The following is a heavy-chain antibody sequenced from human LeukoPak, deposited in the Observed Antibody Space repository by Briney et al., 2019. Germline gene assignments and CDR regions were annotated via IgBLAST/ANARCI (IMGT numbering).Heavy chain of an antibody. CDR1: GHSISSDYY. D-gene: IGHD1-1*01. CDR3: TRDPGYARYMGV. V-gene: IGHV4-38-2*02. J-gene: IGHJ6*03. CDR2: IYHSGST. Sequence: SETLSLTCTVSGHSISSDYYWAWVRQPPGKGLEWIGSIYHSGSTYYGPALKSRVTISVDTSKNQFSLKLSPVTAADTAVYYCTRDPGYARYMGVWGRGTTVTVSS.